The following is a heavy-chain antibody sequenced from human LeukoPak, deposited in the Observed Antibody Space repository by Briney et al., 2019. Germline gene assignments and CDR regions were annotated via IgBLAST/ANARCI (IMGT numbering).Heavy chain of an antibody. Sequence: SETLSLTCAVYGGSFSGYYWSWIRQPPGKGLEWIGEINHSGSTNYNLSLKSRVTMSVDTSKNQFSLKLSSVTAADTAVYYCARDPGLVEGVTTIGPTDYWGQGTLVTVSS. CDR1: GGSFSGYY. J-gene: IGHJ4*02. CDR2: INHSGST. CDR3: ARDPGLVEGVTTIGPTDY. D-gene: IGHD4-11*01. V-gene: IGHV4-34*01.